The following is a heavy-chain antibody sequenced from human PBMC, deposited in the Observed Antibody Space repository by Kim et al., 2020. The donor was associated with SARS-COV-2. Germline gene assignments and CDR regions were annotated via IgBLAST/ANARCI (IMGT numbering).Heavy chain of an antibody. D-gene: IGHD1-26*01. CDR3: SGPYQWGFS. Sequence: SETLSLTCSVSGGPISSSYYWVWIRQSPGKGLEWIGSIYYRGRTFYNPSLKGRATMSIDTSGSQFSLRLNSMTAADPAVYYCSGPYQWGFSWGRGPL. J-gene: IGHJ5*02. V-gene: IGHV4-39*01. CDR1: GGPISSSYY. CDR2: IYYRGRT.